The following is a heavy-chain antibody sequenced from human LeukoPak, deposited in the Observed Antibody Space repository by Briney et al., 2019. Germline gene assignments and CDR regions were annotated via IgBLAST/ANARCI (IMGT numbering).Heavy chain of an antibody. J-gene: IGHJ4*02. CDR1: GGSISSSSYY. CDR2: IYYSGST. CDR3: ARDGGYSGYDDAY. V-gene: IGHV4-39*07. Sequence: SKTLSLTCTVSGGSISSSSYYWGWIRQPPGKGLEWIGSIYYSGSTYYNPSLKSRVTISVDTSKNQFSLKLSSVTAADTAVYYCARDGGYSGYDDAYWGQGTLVTVSS. D-gene: IGHD5-12*01.